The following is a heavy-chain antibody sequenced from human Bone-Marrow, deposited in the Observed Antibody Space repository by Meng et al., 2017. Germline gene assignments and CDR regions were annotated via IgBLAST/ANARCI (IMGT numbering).Heavy chain of an antibody. CDR3: AKDEILERPDAFDI. CDR1: GFTFDDCA. Sequence: GGSLRLSCAVSGFTFDDCAMHWVRQAPGKGLEWVSGINWNGGSTGYADSVKGRFTIYRDNAKNSLYLQMNSLRDEDTAVYYCAKDEILERPDAFDIWGQGTMVTVSS. J-gene: IGHJ3*02. CDR2: INWNGGST. D-gene: IGHD3-10*01. V-gene: IGHV3-20*04.